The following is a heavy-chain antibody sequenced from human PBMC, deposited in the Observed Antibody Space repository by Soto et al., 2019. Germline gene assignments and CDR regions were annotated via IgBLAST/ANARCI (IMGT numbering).Heavy chain of an antibody. CDR2: IYYSGST. J-gene: IGHJ5*02. CDR3: ARERYPITGLYLAPPGWFDP. D-gene: IGHD2-8*02. Sequence: PSETLSLTFSVSGGSLSSGCYYWSWIRQHPGKDLEWNGYIYYSGSTLYIPSLECPFTRSGDWSKNQFPMKLSSVTVPDTAEYYCARERYPITGLYLAPPGWFDPCGQGTLVTASS. V-gene: IGHV4-31*01. CDR1: GGSLSSGCYY.